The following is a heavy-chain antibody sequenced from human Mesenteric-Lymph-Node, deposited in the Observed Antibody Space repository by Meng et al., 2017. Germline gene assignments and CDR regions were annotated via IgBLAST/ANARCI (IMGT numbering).Heavy chain of an antibody. CDR1: GYTLTELS. D-gene: IGHD2-15*01. Sequence: ASVKVSCKVSGYTLTELSMHWVRQAPGKGLEWMGGFDPEDGETIYAQKFQGRVTMTEDTSTDTAYMELSSLRSEDTAVYYCAKPLYGCSGGSCYSSHFDYWGQGTRVTVSS. V-gene: IGHV1-24*01. CDR2: FDPEDGET. CDR3: AKPLYGCSGGSCYSSHFDY. J-gene: IGHJ4*02.